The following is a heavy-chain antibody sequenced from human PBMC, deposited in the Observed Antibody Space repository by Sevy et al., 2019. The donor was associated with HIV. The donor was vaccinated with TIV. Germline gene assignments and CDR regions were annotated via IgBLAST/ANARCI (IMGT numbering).Heavy chain of an antibody. V-gene: IGHV1-2*02. J-gene: IGHJ4*02. CDR2: INPNSGGT. D-gene: IGHD3-10*01. Sequence: ASVKVSCKASGYTFTGYYMHWVRQAPGQGLEWMGWINPNSGGTNYAQKFQGRVTMTRDKSISPAYMELSRLGSDDTAVYYCARVVRRVITQSFDYWGQGTLVTVSS. CDR3: ARVVRRVITQSFDY. CDR1: GYTFTGYY.